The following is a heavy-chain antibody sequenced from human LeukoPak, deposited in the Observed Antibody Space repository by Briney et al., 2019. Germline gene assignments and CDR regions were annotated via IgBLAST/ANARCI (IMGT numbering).Heavy chain of an antibody. CDR1: GYSISSGYY. J-gene: IGHJ4*02. Sequence: PSETLSLTCTVSGYSISSGYYWGWIRQPPGKGLEWIGSIYHSGSTYYNPSLKSRVTISVDTSKNQFSLKLSSVTAADTAVYYCARVIPPIYDSSGFYFDYWGQGTLVTVSS. V-gene: IGHV4-38-2*02. D-gene: IGHD3-22*01. CDR3: ARVIPPIYDSSGFYFDY. CDR2: IYHSGST.